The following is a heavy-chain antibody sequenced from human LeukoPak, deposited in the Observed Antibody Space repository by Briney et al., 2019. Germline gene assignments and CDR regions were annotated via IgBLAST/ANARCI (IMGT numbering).Heavy chain of an antibody. CDR1: GFTFSSYA. Sequence: GGSLRLSCAASGFTFSSYAMSWVRQAPGKGLEWVSAISGSGGSTYYADSVKGRFTISRDNSKNTLYLQMNSLRAEDTAVYYCAKDQTRIVVVPAAMPPGVDYWGQGTLVTVPS. CDR2: ISGSGGST. CDR3: AKDQTRIVVVPAAMPPGVDY. J-gene: IGHJ4*02. V-gene: IGHV3-23*01. D-gene: IGHD2-2*01.